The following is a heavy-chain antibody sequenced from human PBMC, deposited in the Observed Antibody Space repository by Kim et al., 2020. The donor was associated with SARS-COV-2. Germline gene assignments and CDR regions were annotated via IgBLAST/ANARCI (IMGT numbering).Heavy chain of an antibody. CDR1: GFTFSDYY. CDR3: ARGEVGSYPY. CDR2: SRNKANNYAT. V-gene: IGHV3-72*01. D-gene: IGHD1-26*01. J-gene: IGHJ4*02. Sequence: GGSLRLSCAASGFTFSDYYMDWVRQAPGKGLEWVGRSRNKANNYATQYAASVKGRFTISRDESKNSLYLQMDSLKTDDTAVYECARGEVGSYPYWGQGT.